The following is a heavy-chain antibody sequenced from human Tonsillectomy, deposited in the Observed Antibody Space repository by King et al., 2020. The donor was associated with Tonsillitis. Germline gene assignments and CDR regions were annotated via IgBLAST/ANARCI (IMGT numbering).Heavy chain of an antibody. CDR1: GGSISISSYY. V-gene: IGHV4-39*01. J-gene: IGHJ5*02. CDR3: ARQGYYDYLWGSFEEDWFDP. D-gene: IGHD3-16*01. CDR2: IYYSGST. Sequence: QLQESGPGLVKPSETLSLTCSVSGGSISISSYYWGWIRQPPGKGLEWIGSIYYSGSTYYNPSLKSRVTISVDTSKNQFSLKLSSVTAADTAVYYCARQGYYDYLWGSFEEDWFDPWGQGTLVTVSA.